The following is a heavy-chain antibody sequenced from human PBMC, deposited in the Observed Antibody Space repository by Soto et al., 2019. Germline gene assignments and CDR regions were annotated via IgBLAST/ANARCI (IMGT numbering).Heavy chain of an antibody. D-gene: IGHD6-13*01. V-gene: IGHV5-51*01. CDR3: ARTSAAGKYYYGMDV. J-gene: IGHJ6*02. CDR2: IYPGDSDT. Sequence: SSCSLDHESKMPGKGLEWMGIIYPGDSDTRYSPSFQGQVTISADKSISTAYLQWSSLKASDTAMYYCARTSAAGKYYYGMDVWGQGTTVTVSS. CDR1: SSCS.